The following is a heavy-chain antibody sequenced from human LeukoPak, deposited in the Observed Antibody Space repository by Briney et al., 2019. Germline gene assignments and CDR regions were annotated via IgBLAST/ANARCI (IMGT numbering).Heavy chain of an antibody. CDR1: GGSISSYY. Sequence: SETLSLTCTVSGGSISSYYWSWIRQPPGKGLEWIGYIYYSGSTNYNPSLKSRATISVDTSKNQFSLKLSSVTAADTAVYYCARDKTLYYYDSTGVWYFDLWGRGTLVTVSS. CDR3: ARDKTLYYYDSTGVWYFDL. J-gene: IGHJ2*01. V-gene: IGHV4-59*01. CDR2: IYYSGST. D-gene: IGHD3-22*01.